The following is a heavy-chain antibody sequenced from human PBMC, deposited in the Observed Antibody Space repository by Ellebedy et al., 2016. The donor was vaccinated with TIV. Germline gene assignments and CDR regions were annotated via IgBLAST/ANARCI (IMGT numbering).Heavy chain of an antibody. Sequence: GESLKISXAASGFTFSTYWMHWVRQAPGKGLEWVANIKQDGSEKYYVDSVKGRFTISRDNAKNSLYLQMNSLRAEDTAVYYCARALGGGDCYWGQGTLVTVSS. CDR1: GFTFSTYW. CDR3: ARALGGGDCY. CDR2: IKQDGSEK. V-gene: IGHV3-7*01. J-gene: IGHJ4*02. D-gene: IGHD2-21*02.